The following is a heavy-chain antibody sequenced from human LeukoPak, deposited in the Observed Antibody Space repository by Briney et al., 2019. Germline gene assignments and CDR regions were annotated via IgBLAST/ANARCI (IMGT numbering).Heavy chain of an antibody. CDR2: IYSGGST. CDR3: ARVGDGSGIDY. D-gene: IGHD3-10*01. V-gene: IGHV3-66*01. Sequence: GGSLRLSCAASGFTVSSNYMSWVRQAPGKGLEWVSVIYSGGSTYYADSVKGRFTISRDNSKNTLYLQMNSLRAEDTAVYCCARVGDGSGIDYWGQGTLVTVSS. CDR1: GFTVSSNY. J-gene: IGHJ4*02.